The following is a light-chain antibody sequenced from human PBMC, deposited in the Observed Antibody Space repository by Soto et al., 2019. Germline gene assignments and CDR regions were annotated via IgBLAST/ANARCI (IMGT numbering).Light chain of an antibody. CDR3: SSYTSSSLA. CDR1: SSDVGGYNY. Sequence: QSVLTQPASVSGSPGQSITISCTGTSSDVGGYNYVSWYQQHPGKAPILMIYDVSNRPSGVSNRFSGSKSGNTASLTISGLQAEDEADYHCSSYTSSSLAFGTATKVTV. J-gene: IGLJ1*01. CDR2: DVS. V-gene: IGLV2-14*01.